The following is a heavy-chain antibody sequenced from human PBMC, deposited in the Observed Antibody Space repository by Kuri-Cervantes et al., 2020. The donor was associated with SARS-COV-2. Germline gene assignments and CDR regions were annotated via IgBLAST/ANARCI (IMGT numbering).Heavy chain of an antibody. J-gene: IGHJ6*02. CDR3: AKDLRGEYYDLWSGYYTGPLGGEGYYYYYGMDV. CDR2: IRYDGSNK. D-gene: IGHD3-3*01. V-gene: IGHV3-30*02. CDR1: RFTFSSYG. Sequence: GESLMIPCAATRFTFSSYGMHSVRQAPGKGLEWVAFIRYDGSNKYYADSVKGRFTISRDNSKNTLYLQMNSLRAEDTAVYYCAKDLRGEYYDLWSGYYTGPLGGEGYYYYYGMDVWGQGTTVTVSS.